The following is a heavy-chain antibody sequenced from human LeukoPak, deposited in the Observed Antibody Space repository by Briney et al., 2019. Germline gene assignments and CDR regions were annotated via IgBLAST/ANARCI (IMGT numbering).Heavy chain of an antibody. Sequence: SETLSLTCAVHGGSFSGYYWNWIRQPPGKGLEWIGEINHSGSTNYNPSLKSRVTISVDTSKNQFSLKLNSVTAADTAVYYCASGSGSYNWFDPWGQGTLVTVSS. D-gene: IGHD1-26*01. CDR2: INHSGST. J-gene: IGHJ5*02. CDR3: ASGSGSYNWFDP. V-gene: IGHV4-34*01. CDR1: GGSFSGYY.